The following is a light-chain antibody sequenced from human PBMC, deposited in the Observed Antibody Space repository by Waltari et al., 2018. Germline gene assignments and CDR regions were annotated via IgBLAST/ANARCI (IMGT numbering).Light chain of an antibody. J-gene: IGKJ5*01. CDR3: QQYNSYPIT. CDR1: QTIVGW. Sequence: DIQMTQSPSTLSASVGVRVTITCRASQTIVGWLAWYLLKPGKAPKLLIYHASSLESGIPLRFSGSVSCTEFTLTISSLQPDDFATYYCQQYNSYPITFGQGTRLEIK. V-gene: IGKV1-5*03. CDR2: HAS.